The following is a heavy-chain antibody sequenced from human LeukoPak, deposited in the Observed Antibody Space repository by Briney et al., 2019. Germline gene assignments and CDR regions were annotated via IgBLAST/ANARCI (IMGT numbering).Heavy chain of an antibody. CDR2: INPNSGGT. Sequence: ASVKVSCKASGYTFIDYYIHWVRQAPGQGLEWLGWINPNSGGTNYAQKFQGRVTMTRDTSISTAYMELSRLRSDDTAVYYCARSLIVVVPAETDYWGQGTLVTVSS. CDR3: ARSLIVVVPAETDY. V-gene: IGHV1-2*02. CDR1: GYTFIDYY. D-gene: IGHD2-2*01. J-gene: IGHJ4*02.